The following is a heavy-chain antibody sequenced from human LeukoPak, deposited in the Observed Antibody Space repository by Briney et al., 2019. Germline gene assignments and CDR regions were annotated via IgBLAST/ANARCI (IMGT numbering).Heavy chain of an antibody. CDR3: ARDQIVVVPAASYYYYYGMDV. CDR2: IYYSGST. Sequence: PSETLSLTCTVSGGSISSYYWSWIRQPPGKGLEWIGYIYYSGSTNYNPSLKSRVTISVDTSKNQFSLKLSSVTAADTAVCYCARDQIVVVPAASYYYYYGMDVWGQGTTVTVSS. CDR1: GGSISSYY. J-gene: IGHJ6*02. D-gene: IGHD2-2*01. V-gene: IGHV4-59*01.